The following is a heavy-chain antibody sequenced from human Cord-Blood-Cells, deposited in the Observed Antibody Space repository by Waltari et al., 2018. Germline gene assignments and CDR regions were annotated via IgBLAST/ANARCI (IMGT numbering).Heavy chain of an antibody. J-gene: IGHJ4*02. CDR3: ARDLAPYDFWSGYYDY. CDR1: GFTFSRYW. D-gene: IGHD3-3*01. CDR2: IKQDGSEK. V-gene: IGHV3-7*01. Sequence: EVQLVESGGGLVQPGGSLRLSCAASGFTFSRYWLSWVRQAPWKGLEWVANIKQDGSEKYYVDSVKGRFTISRDNAKNSLYLQMNSLRAEDTAVYYCARDLAPYDFWSGYYDYWGQGTLVTVSS.